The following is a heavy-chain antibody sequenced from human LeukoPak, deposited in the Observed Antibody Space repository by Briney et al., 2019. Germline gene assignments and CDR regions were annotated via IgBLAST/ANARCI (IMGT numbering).Heavy chain of an antibody. V-gene: IGHV5-51*01. Sequence: GESLKISCKGSGYSFTSYWIGWVRQMPGKGLEWMGIIYPGDSDTRYSPSFQGQVTISADKSISTAYLQWSSLKASDTAMYYCARRGDSTPAAAFHLDYWGQGTLVTVSS. CDR2: IYPGDSDT. CDR3: ARRGDSTPAAAFHLDY. J-gene: IGHJ4*02. CDR1: GYSFTSYW. D-gene: IGHD6-13*01.